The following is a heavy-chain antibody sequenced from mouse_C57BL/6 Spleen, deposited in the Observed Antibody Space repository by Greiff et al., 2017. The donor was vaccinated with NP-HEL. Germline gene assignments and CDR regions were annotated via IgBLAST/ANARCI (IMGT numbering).Heavy chain of an antibody. CDR1: GYTFTSYW. CDR3: ARSDYYGSSYPFAY. CDR2: IHPNSGST. D-gene: IGHD1-1*01. J-gene: IGHJ3*01. V-gene: IGHV1-64*01. Sequence: QVQLQQPGAELVKPGASVKLSCKASGYTFTSYWMHWVKQRPGQGLEWIGMIHPNSGSTNYNEKFKSKATLTVDKSSSTAYMQLSSLTSEDSAVYCCARSDYYGSSYPFAYWGQGTLVTVSA.